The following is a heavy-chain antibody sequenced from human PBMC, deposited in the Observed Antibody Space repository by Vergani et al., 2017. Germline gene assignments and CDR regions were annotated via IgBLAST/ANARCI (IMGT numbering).Heavy chain of an antibody. Sequence: QLQLQESGPGLVKPSETLSLTCTVSGGSISSSSYYWGWIRQPPGKGLEWIGSIYYSGSAYYNPSLKSRATISVDTSKNQFSLKLSSVTAADTAVYYCASPITMVRGAHYGMDVWGQGTTVTVSS. V-gene: IGHV4-39*07. D-gene: IGHD3-10*01. J-gene: IGHJ6*02. CDR2: IYYSGSA. CDR3: ASPITMVRGAHYGMDV. CDR1: GGSISSSSYY.